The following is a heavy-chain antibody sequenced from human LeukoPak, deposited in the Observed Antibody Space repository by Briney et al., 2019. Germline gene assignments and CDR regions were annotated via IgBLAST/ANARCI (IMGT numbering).Heavy chain of an antibody. D-gene: IGHD5-24*01. J-gene: IGHJ4*02. Sequence: GGSLRLSCAASGFTFSSYGMHWVRQAPGKGLEWVANIKEDGSEKDYVDSVKRRFTISRDNTKNSLYLQMNSLRAEDTAVYYCARDGPRLQEIHWGQGTLVTVSS. V-gene: IGHV3-7*01. CDR2: IKEDGSEK. CDR3: ARDGPRLQEIH. CDR1: GFTFSSYG.